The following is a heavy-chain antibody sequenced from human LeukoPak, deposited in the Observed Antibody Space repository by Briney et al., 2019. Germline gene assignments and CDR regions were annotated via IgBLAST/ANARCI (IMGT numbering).Heavy chain of an antibody. CDR3: ARADYGDYAVY. Sequence: PGGSLRLSSAASGFTFSSYWMSWVRQAPGKGLEWVANIKQDGSEKYYVDSVKGRFTISRDNAKNSLYLQMNSLRAEDTAVYYCARADYGDYAVYWGQGTLVTVSS. J-gene: IGHJ4*02. CDR1: GFTFSSYW. D-gene: IGHD4-17*01. CDR2: IKQDGSEK. V-gene: IGHV3-7*01.